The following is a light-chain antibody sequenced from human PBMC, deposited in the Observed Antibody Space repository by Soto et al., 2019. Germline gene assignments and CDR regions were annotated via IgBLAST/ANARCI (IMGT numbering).Light chain of an antibody. Sequence: VLTQSPGTLSLSPGDRATLSCRASQSVSSSYLAWYQQTPGQAPRLLVYDTSYRATGVPDRLSGSGSGTDFTLTISRLEPEDSAVYYCQKYDSSPWTCGQGTKVDIK. CDR2: DTS. CDR3: QKYDSSPWT. CDR1: QSVSSSY. J-gene: IGKJ1*01. V-gene: IGKV3-20*01.